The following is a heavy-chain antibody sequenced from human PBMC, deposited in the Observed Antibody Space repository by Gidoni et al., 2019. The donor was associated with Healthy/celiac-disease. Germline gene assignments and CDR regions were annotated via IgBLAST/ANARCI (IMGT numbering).Heavy chain of an antibody. Sequence: EVQLLESGGGLVQPGGSLRLSCAASRFPFSSYAMSWVRQAPGKGLEWVSAISGSGGSTYYADSVKGRFTISRDNSKNTLYLQMNSLRAEDTAVYYCAKGGLRKEYYFDYWGQGTLVTVSS. V-gene: IGHV3-23*01. D-gene: IGHD4-17*01. CDR1: RFPFSSYA. CDR3: AKGGLRKEYYFDY. CDR2: ISGSGGST. J-gene: IGHJ4*02.